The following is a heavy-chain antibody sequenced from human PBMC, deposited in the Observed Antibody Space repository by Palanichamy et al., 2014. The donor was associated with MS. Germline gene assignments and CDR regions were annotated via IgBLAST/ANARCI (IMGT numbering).Heavy chain of an antibody. CDR2: SKGRSEGGTI. CDR1: GLSFSNAW. D-gene: IGHD5-12*01. CDR3: ATWGPYSGSDSHFFDF. Sequence: EVQLVESGGGLGAPGGSLRLSCAVSGLSFSNAWMTWVRQAPGKGLELVGRSKGRSEGGTIEYFAPVRGRFIISRDDSKSTLYLQMNRLETEDTAMYFCATWGPYSGSDSHFFDFWGQGALATVSS. V-gene: IGHV3-15*01. J-gene: IGHJ4*02.